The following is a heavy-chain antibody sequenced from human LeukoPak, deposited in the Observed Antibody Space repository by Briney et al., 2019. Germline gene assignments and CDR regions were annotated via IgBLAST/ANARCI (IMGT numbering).Heavy chain of an antibody. CDR1: GLTFSSYA. CDR2: ISASGGTT. CDR3: AKDGSYSTSWYFFFDY. D-gene: IGHD6-13*01. Sequence: GGSLRLSCAASGLTFSSYAMSWVRQAPGKGLEWVSSISASGGTTYFADSVKGRFTTSRDNSKNTLCLQMNSLRAEDTAVYYCAKDGSYSTSWYFFFDYWGQGTLVTVSS. J-gene: IGHJ4*02. V-gene: IGHV3-23*01.